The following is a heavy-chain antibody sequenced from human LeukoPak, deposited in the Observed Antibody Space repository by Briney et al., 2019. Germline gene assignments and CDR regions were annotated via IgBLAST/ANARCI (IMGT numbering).Heavy chain of an antibody. CDR2: ISWDSGSV. CDR3: VKEPTERYYIDY. D-gene: IGHD1-1*01. Sequence: PGGSLRLSCAASGFTFDNYAMHWVRHAPGKGLEWVSGISWDSGSVEYADSVKGRFIISRDNAKSSLFLQMSSLRAEDTALYYCVKEPTERYYIDYWGQGTLVTVSS. J-gene: IGHJ4*02. CDR1: GFTFDNYA. V-gene: IGHV3-9*01.